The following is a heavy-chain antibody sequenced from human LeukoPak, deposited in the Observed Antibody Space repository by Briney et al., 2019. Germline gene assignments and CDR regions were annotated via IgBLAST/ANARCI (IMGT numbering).Heavy chain of an antibody. D-gene: IGHD1-26*01. J-gene: IGHJ4*02. V-gene: IGHV3-21*05. CDR2: LSSSSSSI. CDR1: GFTFSSYG. Sequence: GGSLRLSCAASGFTFSSYGMNWVRQAPGKGLEWLSYLSSSSSSIYYADSVKGRFTISRDNAKNSLYLQMNSLRAEDTAVYYCARDRASDYWGQGTLVTVSS. CDR3: ARDRASDY.